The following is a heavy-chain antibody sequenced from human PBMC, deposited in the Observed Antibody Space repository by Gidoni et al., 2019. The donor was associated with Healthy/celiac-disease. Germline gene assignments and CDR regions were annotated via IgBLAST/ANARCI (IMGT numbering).Heavy chain of an antibody. CDR2: INPNSGGT. CDR1: GYTFTGYY. Sequence: SCQASGYTFTGYYMHWVRQAPGQGLELMGWINPNSGGTNYAQKFQGWVTMTRDTSISTAYMELSRLRSDDTAVYYCARGYGSGSFVAFDIWGQGTMVTVSS. V-gene: IGHV1-2*04. D-gene: IGHD3-10*01. J-gene: IGHJ3*02. CDR3: ARGYGSGSFVAFDI.